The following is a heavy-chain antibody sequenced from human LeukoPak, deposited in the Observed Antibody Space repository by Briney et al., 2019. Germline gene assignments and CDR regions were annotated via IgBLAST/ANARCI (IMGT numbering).Heavy chain of an antibody. CDR2: IHTSGNT. CDR1: GASISSYY. Sequence: SETLSLTCTVSGASISSYYWSWIRQPPGKGLEWIGYIHTSGNTNSNPSLKSRVTLSIDTSKNQFSLKLTSVAAADTALYYCARGFFDSSGSSNPFDSWGQGTLVTVSS. V-gene: IGHV4-4*08. J-gene: IGHJ4*02. CDR3: ARGFFDSSGSSNPFDS. D-gene: IGHD6-19*01.